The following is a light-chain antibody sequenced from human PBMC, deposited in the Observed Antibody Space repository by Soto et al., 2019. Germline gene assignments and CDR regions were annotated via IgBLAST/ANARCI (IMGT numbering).Light chain of an antibody. CDR1: SSDVGSYNL. Sequence: QSALTQPASVSGSPGQSITISCTGTSSDVGSYNLVSWYQHHPGKAPKLMIYEGSKRPSGVSNRFSGSKCGNTASLTVSGLQAEDEADYYCCSYAGSSTPVVFGGGTKLTVL. J-gene: IGLJ3*02. CDR2: EGS. V-gene: IGLV2-23*01. CDR3: CSYAGSSTPVV.